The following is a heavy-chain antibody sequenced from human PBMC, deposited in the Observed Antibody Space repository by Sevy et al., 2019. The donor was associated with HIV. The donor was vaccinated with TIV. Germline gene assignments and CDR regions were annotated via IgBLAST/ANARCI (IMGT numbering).Heavy chain of an antibody. CDR2: ISGRGGST. V-gene: IGHV3-23*01. J-gene: IGHJ4*02. Sequence: GGSLRLSCAASGFTFSSYAMNWFRQAPGKGLEWVSGISGRGGSTYYADSVKGRFTISRDNSKNTVYLQMNSLRVEDSGTYYCVRVTPDEDGTTLDSWGLGTLVTVSS. D-gene: IGHD4-4*01. CDR3: VRVTPDEDGTTLDS. CDR1: GFTFSSYA.